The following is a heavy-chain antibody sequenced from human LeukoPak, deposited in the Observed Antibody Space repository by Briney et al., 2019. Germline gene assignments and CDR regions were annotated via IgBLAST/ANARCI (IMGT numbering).Heavy chain of an antibody. Sequence: ASVKVSCKASGYTFTDYYMHWVRQAPGQGLEWMGWINPNSGGTNYAQKFQDRVTMTRDTSISTDYMELSRLRSADTALYHCARRERTGSPHYYYYMDVWGKGTTVTISS. J-gene: IGHJ6*03. D-gene: IGHD1-1*01. CDR1: GYTFTDYY. V-gene: IGHV1-2*02. CDR2: INPNSGGT. CDR3: ARRERTGSPHYYYYMDV.